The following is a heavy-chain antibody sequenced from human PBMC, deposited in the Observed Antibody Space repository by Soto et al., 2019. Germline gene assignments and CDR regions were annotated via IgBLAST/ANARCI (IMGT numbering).Heavy chain of an antibody. Sequence: SETLSLTCTVSGVSISSGGYYWSWIRQHPGKGLEWIGYIYYSATTYYNPSHKRLITISVDTSKNQFPQKLSSVTAADTAVYYCARKSMTGNTRQWVRFRYPHRGMDVWGQGTTVTVSS. CDR2: IYYSATT. CDR3: ARKSMTGNTRQWVRFRYPHRGMDV. CDR1: GVSISSGGYY. D-gene: IGHD1-7*01. J-gene: IGHJ6*02. V-gene: IGHV4-31*01.